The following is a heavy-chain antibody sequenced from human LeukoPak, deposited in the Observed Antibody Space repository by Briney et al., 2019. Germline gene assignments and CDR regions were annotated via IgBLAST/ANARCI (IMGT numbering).Heavy chain of an antibody. J-gene: IGHJ4*02. D-gene: IGHD6-13*01. CDR2: IRSEAYVGTT. CDR3: TSQLQLLTFFDY. CDR1: GFSFGDYS. Sequence: GGSLRLSCTASGFSFGDYSMNWVRQAPGKGLEWVGFIRSEAYVGTTQYAASVKGRFTISRDDSKSIAYLQMNSLKTKDTAVYYCTSQLQLLTFFDYWGQGTLVTVSS. V-gene: IGHV3-49*04.